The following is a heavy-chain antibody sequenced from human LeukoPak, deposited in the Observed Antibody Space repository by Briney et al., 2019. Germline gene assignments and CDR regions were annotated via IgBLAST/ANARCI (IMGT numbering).Heavy chain of an antibody. CDR1: GFTFSSYS. CDR3: AREGYYYDSSGYYDAFDI. Sequence: PGGSLRLSCAASGFTFSSYSMNWVRQAPGKGLEWVSSISSSSYIYYSDSVKGRFTIYRDNAKNSLYQQMSGLRAEDTAVYYCAREGYYYDSSGYYDAFDIWGQGTMVTVSS. J-gene: IGHJ3*02. D-gene: IGHD3-22*01. V-gene: IGHV3-21*01. CDR2: ISSSSYI.